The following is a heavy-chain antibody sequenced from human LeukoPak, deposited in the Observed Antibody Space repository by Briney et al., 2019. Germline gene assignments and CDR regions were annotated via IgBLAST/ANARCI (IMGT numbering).Heavy chain of an antibody. D-gene: IGHD1-26*01. Sequence: SETLSLTCTVYGGSFSGYYWSWIRQPPGKGLEWIGEINHSGSTNYNPSLKSRVTISVDTSKNQFSLKLSSVTAADTAVYYCARYPLAGATDDAFDVWGQGTMVTVSS. CDR2: INHSGST. V-gene: IGHV4-34*01. CDR1: GGSFSGYY. J-gene: IGHJ3*01. CDR3: ARYPLAGATDDAFDV.